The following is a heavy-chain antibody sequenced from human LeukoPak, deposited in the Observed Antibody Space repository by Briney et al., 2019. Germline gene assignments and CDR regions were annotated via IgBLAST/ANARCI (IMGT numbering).Heavy chain of an antibody. Sequence: GGSLRLSCAASGFTFSSYAMHWVRQAPGKGLEWVAVISYDGSNKYYADSVKGRFTISRDNSKNTLYLQMNSLRAEDTAVYYCARALNYDILTGSLFDYWGQGTLVTVSS. J-gene: IGHJ4*02. CDR3: ARALNYDILTGSLFDY. CDR2: ISYDGSNK. CDR1: GFTFSSYA. D-gene: IGHD3-9*01. V-gene: IGHV3-30*04.